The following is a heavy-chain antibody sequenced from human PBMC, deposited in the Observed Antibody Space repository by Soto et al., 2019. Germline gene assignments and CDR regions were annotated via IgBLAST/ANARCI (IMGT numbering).Heavy chain of an antibody. D-gene: IGHD3-22*01. J-gene: IGHJ4*02. V-gene: IGHV3-11*06. CDR1: GFTFSDYY. Sequence: QVQLVESGGGLVKPGGSLRLSCAASGFTFSDYYMSWIRQAPGKGLEWVSYISSSSSYTNYADSVKGRFTISRDNAKNSLYLQMSSLRAEDTAVYYCAAYYYDSSCVYYWGQGTLVTVSS. CDR2: ISSSSSYT. CDR3: AAYYYDSSCVYY.